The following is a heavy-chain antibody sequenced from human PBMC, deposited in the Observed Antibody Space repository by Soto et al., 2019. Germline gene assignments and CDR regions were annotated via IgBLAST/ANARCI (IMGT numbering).Heavy chain of an antibody. D-gene: IGHD7-27*01. V-gene: IGHV1-2*04. CDR3: ARLLTGARGNAFDI. J-gene: IGHJ3*02. CDR2: INPNSGGT. Sequence: ASVKVSCKASGYTFTGYYMYWVRQAPGQGLEWMGWINPNSGGTNYAQKFQGWVTMTRDTSISTAYMELSRLRSDDTAVYYCARLLTGARGNAFDIWGQGTMVTVSS. CDR1: GYTFTGYY.